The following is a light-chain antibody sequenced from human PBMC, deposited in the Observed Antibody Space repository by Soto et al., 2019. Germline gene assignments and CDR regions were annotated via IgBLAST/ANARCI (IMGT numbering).Light chain of an antibody. V-gene: IGKV3D-15*01. J-gene: IGKJ4*01. CDR3: QQYNNRLT. Sequence: EIVMTQSPATLSVSPGERATLSCRASQSVSSNLAWYQQKPGQAPRLLIYGASTRATGIPARFSGSGSGTEFPLTISSLQSEDFAVYYCQQYNNRLTFGGGTKVEIK. CDR1: QSVSSN. CDR2: GAS.